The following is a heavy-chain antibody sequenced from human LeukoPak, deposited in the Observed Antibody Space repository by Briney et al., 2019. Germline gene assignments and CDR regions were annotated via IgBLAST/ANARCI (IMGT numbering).Heavy chain of an antibody. CDR3: VRDSYGSGTYFSAH. CDR2: ISTISNT. J-gene: IGHJ4*02. Sequence: GGSLRLSCVASGFTFSTYSMNWVRQAPGKGLEWVSYISTISNTHYADSVKGRFTISRDNAKNSLFLQMNSLRAEDTAVYYCVRDSYGSGTYFSAHWGQGTLVTVSS. V-gene: IGHV3-48*01. D-gene: IGHD3-10*01. CDR1: GFTFSTYS.